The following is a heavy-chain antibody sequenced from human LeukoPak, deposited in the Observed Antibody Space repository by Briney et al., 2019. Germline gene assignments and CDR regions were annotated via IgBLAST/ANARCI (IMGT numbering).Heavy chain of an antibody. D-gene: IGHD3-22*01. Sequence: GGSLTLSCAGSGFSFSTYSMNWVRQAPGKGLEWVSGITGSGANTYYADSVKGRFTTSRDNSKNTLYLRMNSLRAEDTAVYYCYYYDSSGFYPRTKIDYWGQGTLVTVSS. J-gene: IGHJ4*02. CDR1: GFSFSTYS. CDR2: ITGSGANT. CDR3: YYYDSSGFYPRTKIDY. V-gene: IGHV3-23*01.